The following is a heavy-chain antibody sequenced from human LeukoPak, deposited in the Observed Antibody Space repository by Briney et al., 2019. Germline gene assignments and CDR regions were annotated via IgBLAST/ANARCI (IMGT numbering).Heavy chain of an antibody. J-gene: IGHJ4*02. V-gene: IGHV1-2*02. Sequence: ASVKVSCKASGYTFIGYYMHWVRQAPAQGLEWMGWINPNSGGTNYAQKFQGRVTMTRDTSISTAYMELSRLRSDDTAVYYCARDLTVTFPFDYWGQGTLVTVSS. D-gene: IGHD4-11*01. CDR3: ARDLTVTFPFDY. CDR2: INPNSGGT. CDR1: GYTFIGYY.